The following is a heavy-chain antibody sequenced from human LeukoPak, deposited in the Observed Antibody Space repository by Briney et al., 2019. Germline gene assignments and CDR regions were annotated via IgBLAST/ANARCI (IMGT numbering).Heavy chain of an antibody. Sequence: SETLSLTCAVSGGSISSYYWSWIRQPPGKGLERIAYIYYNGNTNYNPSFKGRVTISVDMSKNQFSLKLTSMAAADTAIYYCARQPRATAAFDIWGQGTMVTVSP. CDR1: GGSISSYY. J-gene: IGHJ3*02. CDR2: IYYNGNT. CDR3: ARQPRATAAFDI. D-gene: IGHD5-18*01. V-gene: IGHV4-59*08.